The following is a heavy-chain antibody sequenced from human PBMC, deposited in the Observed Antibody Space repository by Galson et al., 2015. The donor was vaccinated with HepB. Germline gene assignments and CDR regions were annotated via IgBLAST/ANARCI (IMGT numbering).Heavy chain of an antibody. CDR3: ARVAKYNYGPDTYFDH. V-gene: IGHV3-11*06. CDR1: GFSFSDHY. CDR2: ISSASRYK. Sequence: SLRLSCAASGFSFSDHYMSWIRQAPGRGLEWISHISSASRYKKYADSVKGRFPISRDNANSSLYLRMNSLRAEDTAVYYCARVAKYNYGPDTYFDHWGQGILVTVSS. J-gene: IGHJ4*02. D-gene: IGHD5-18*01.